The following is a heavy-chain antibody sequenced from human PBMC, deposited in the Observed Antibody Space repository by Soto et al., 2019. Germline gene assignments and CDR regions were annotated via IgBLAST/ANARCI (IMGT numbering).Heavy chain of an antibody. D-gene: IGHD4-17*01. J-gene: IGHJ4*02. CDR3: ARDSRGGYGDDDY. Sequence: ASVKVSCKASGGTFSSYTISWVRQAPGQGLEWMGRIIPILGIANYAQKFQGRVTITADKSTSTAYMELSSLRSEDTAVYYCARDSRGGYGDDDYWGQGTLVTVSS. CDR1: GGTFSSYT. CDR2: IIPILGIA. V-gene: IGHV1-69*04.